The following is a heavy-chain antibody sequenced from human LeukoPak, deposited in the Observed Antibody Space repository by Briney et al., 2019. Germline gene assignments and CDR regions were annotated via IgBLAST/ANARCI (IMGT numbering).Heavy chain of an antibody. J-gene: IGHJ4*02. Sequence: SETLSLTCTVSGGSISTYHWNWIRKSPEKGLEWIGYMQSTGNSNYNPSLKSRVTMSVDMSRNQIVLNLSSVTAADTAVYLCARDKQHSYGRYFDHWGQGTLVTVSS. D-gene: IGHD5-18*01. CDR3: ARDKQHSYGRYFDH. CDR2: MQSTGNS. V-gene: IGHV4-59*01. CDR1: GGSISTYH.